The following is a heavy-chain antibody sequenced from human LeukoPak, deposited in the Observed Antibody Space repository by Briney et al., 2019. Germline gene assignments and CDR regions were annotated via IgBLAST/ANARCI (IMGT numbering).Heavy chain of an antibody. V-gene: IGHV3-53*05. J-gene: IGHJ3*02. D-gene: IGHD7-27*01. CDR2: IYSGGST. CDR3: AKDRDWGTAFDI. CDR1: GFTVSSNY. Sequence: GGSLRLSCAASGFTVSSNYMSWVRQAPGKGLEWVSVIYSGGSTYYADSVKGRFTISRDNSRNTLYLQLNSLKADDTAVYYCAKDRDWGTAFDIWGQGTMVTVSP.